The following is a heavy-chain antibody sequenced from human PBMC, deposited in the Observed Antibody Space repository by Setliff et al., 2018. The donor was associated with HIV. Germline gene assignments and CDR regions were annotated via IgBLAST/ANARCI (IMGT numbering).Heavy chain of an antibody. CDR3: ARVRLRVQPSIFDN. CDR2: INHRGIA. V-gene: IGHV4-34*01. J-gene: IGHJ4*02. CDR1: GGSFSGYY. D-gene: IGHD1-1*01. Sequence: SETLSLTCAVYGGSFSGYYLTWIRQSPSGLEWFGEINHRGIANSSPSLKSRVTISIATSKNQFSLKLTSVTAADTAVYYCARVRLRVQPSIFDNWGQGALVTVSS.